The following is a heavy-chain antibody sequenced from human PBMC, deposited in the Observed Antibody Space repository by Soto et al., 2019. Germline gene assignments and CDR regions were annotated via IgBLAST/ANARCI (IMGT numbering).Heavy chain of an antibody. CDR1: GFTFSSYG. J-gene: IGHJ6*02. Sequence: QVQLVESGGGVVQPGRSLRLSCAASGFTFSSYGMHWVRQAPGKGLEWVAVIWYDGSNKYYADSVKGRFTISRDNSKNTRYLQMNSLRAEDTAVYYCARVTVSMVGHEFRGMAVWGQGTTVTVSS. CDR3: ARVTVSMVGHEFRGMAV. CDR2: IWYDGSNK. D-gene: IGHD4-4*01. V-gene: IGHV3-33*01.